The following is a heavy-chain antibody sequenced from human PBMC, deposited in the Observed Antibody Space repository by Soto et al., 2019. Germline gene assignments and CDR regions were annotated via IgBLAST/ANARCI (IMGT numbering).Heavy chain of an antibody. D-gene: IGHD2-21*01. V-gene: IGHV3-30*18. J-gene: IGHJ6*03. CDR1: GFTFNNYA. CDR3: AKDSPYGAGWGYYTDV. Sequence: QVQLVESGGGVVQPGRSLRLSCAASGFTFNNYAMHWVRQAPGKGLEWVALISSDGNTKYYADSVRGRFTISRDNSKNTLYLQMSSLRAEDSALYYCAKDSPYGAGWGYYTDVWGKGTTVTVSS. CDR2: ISSDGNTK.